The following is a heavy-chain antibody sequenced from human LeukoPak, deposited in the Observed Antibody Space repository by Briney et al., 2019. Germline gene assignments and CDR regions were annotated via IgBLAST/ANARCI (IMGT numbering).Heavy chain of an antibody. J-gene: IGHJ4*02. CDR2: ISSSSSTI. Sequence: GGSLRLSCAASGFTLSSYSMNWVRQAPGQGLQSVSYISSSSSTIYYADSVKGRFTISRDNAKNSLYLQMNSLRAEDTAVYYCASSGYWFRHIDYWGQGTLVTVSS. V-gene: IGHV3-48*01. CDR3: ASSGYWFRHIDY. CDR1: GFTLSSYS. D-gene: IGHD3-22*01.